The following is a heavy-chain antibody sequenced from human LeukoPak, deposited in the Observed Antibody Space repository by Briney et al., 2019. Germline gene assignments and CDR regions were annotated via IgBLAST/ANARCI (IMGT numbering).Heavy chain of an antibody. D-gene: IGHD3-10*01. V-gene: IGHV4-34*01. CDR2: INHSGST. CDR3: ARVTMVRGVTDKEGIDY. CDR1: GGPFGGYY. J-gene: IGHJ4*02. Sequence: SETLSPTGAAIGGPFGGYYWTWFRKPQGKGLNWIGEINHSGSTNYNPSLKSRVTISVDTSKNQFSLKLSSVTAADTAVYYCARVTMVRGVTDKEGIDYWGQGTLVTVSS.